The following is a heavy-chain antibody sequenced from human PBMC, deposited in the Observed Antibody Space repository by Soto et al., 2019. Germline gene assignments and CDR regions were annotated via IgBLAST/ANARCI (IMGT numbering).Heavy chain of an antibody. V-gene: IGHV4-59*01. CDR1: GGSISSYY. Sequence: KPSETLSLTCTVSGGSISSYYWSWIRQPPGKGLEWIGYIYYSGSTNYNPSLKSRVTISVDTSKNQFSLKLSSVTAADTAVYYCARYGLDYYYYGMDVWGQGTTVTGSS. CDR3: ARYGLDYYYYGMDV. D-gene: IGHD4-17*01. CDR2: IYYSGST. J-gene: IGHJ6*02.